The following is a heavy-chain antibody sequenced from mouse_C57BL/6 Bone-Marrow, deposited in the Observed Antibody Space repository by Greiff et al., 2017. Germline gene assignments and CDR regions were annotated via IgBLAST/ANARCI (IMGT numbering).Heavy chain of an antibody. CDR1: GYTFTSYT. V-gene: IGHV1-4*01. CDR2: INPSSGYP. CDR3: ARMGDGYYRYAMDY. Sequence: QVQLQQPGAELARPGASVKMSCKASGYTFTSYTMHWVKQRPGQGLEWIGYINPSSGYPKYNQKFKDKATLTADNSSSTAYMQLSSLTSEDSAVYYCARMGDGYYRYAMDYWGQGTSVTVSS. D-gene: IGHD2-3*01. J-gene: IGHJ4*01.